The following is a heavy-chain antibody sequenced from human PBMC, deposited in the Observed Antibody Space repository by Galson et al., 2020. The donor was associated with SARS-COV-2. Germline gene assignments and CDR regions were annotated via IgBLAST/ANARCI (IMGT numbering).Heavy chain of an antibody. CDR2: ISSGGSTI. CDR3: ARGITGTSYYSGTDV. D-gene: IGHD1-7*01. V-gene: IGHV3-48*03. J-gene: IGHJ6*02. CDR1: GFAFRLYE. Sequence: GESLKISCVASGFAFRLYEMNWVRQAPGKGLEWVSYISSGGSTIQYADSVKGRFALSRDNAKNSLFLQMSSLRDEDTAVYYCARGITGTSYYSGTDVWGQGTTVTVSS.